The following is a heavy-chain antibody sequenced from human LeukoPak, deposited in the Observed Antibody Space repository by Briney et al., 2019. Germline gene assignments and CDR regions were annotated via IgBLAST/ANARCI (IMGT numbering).Heavy chain of an antibody. J-gene: IGHJ5*02. Sequence: SSETLSLTCAVSGGSISSGGYSWSWIRQPAGKGLEWIGRIYTSGSTNYNPSLKSRVTMSVDTSKNQFSLKLSSVTAADTAVYYCARDPEPYVGYCSGGSCYSSGWFDPWGQGTLVTVSS. V-gene: IGHV4-61*02. D-gene: IGHD2-15*01. CDR2: IYTSGST. CDR1: GGSISSGGYS. CDR3: ARDPEPYVGYCSGGSCYSSGWFDP.